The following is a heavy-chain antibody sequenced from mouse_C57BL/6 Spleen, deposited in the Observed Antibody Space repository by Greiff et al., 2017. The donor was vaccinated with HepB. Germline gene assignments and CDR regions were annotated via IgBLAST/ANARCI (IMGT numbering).Heavy chain of an antibody. CDR2: INPNNGGT. Sequence: VQLKQSGPELVKPGASVKISCKASGYTFTDYYMNWVKQSHGKSLEWIGDINPNNGGTSYNQKFKGKATLTVDKSSSTAYMELRSLTSEDSAVYYCAREGRGVFDYWGQGTTLTVSS. CDR1: GYTFTDYY. V-gene: IGHV1-26*01. CDR3: AREGRGVFDY. J-gene: IGHJ2*01.